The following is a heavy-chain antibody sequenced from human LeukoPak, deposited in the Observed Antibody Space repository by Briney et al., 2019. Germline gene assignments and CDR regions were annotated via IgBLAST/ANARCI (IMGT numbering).Heavy chain of an antibody. CDR3: AVMITFGGVIVPCYFDY. CDR1: GGSFSGYY. CDR2: IYYSGST. Sequence: SETLSLTCAVYGGSFSGYYWSWIRQPPGKGLEWIGSIYYSGSTYYNPSLKSRVTISVDTSKNQFSLKLSSVTAADTAVYYCAVMITFGGVIVPCYFDYWGQGTLVTVSS. J-gene: IGHJ4*02. D-gene: IGHD3-16*02. V-gene: IGHV4-34*01.